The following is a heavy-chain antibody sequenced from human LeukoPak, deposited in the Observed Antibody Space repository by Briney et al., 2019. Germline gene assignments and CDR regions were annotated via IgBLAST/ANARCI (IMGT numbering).Heavy chain of an antibody. CDR1: GGSISSYY. CDR2: IYYSGST. Sequence: KASETLSLTCTVSGGSISSYYRSWIRQPPGKGLEWIGYIYYSGSTNYNPSLKSRVTISVDTSKSQFSLKLSSVTAADTAVYYCARDPMSYDSSGLQEYYFDYWGQGTLVTVSS. D-gene: IGHD3-22*01. V-gene: IGHV4-59*01. J-gene: IGHJ4*02. CDR3: ARDPMSYDSSGLQEYYFDY.